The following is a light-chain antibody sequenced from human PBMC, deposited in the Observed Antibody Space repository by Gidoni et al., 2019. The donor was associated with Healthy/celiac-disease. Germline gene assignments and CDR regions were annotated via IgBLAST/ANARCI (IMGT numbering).Light chain of an antibody. CDR3: QQSYSTPPT. J-gene: IGKJ1*01. Sequence: DIQMTQSPSSLSASVGDRVTTTCRASQSISSYLNWYQQKPGKAPKLLIYAASSLQSGVPSRFSGIGSWTDFTLTISSLQPEDFATYYCQQSYSTPPTFGQGTKVEIK. V-gene: IGKV1-39*01. CDR1: QSISSY. CDR2: AAS.